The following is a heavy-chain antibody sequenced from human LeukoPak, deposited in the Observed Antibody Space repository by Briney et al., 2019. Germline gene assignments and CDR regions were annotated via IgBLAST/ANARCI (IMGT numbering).Heavy chain of an antibody. D-gene: IGHD5-18*01. J-gene: IGHJ6*02. CDR2: ISGSNNYI. CDR3: ARGYTHGLDV. CDR1: GFTFSSYS. Sequence: GGSLRLSCAASGFTFSSYSMNWVRQAPGKGLEWVSSISGSNNYIYYADSVKGRFTTSRDNAKNSLYLQMNSLRADDTAVYYCARGYTHGLDVWGQGTTVTVSS. V-gene: IGHV3-21*01.